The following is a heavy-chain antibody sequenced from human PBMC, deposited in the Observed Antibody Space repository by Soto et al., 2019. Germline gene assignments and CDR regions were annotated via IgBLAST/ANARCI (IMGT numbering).Heavy chain of an antibody. D-gene: IGHD3-3*01. CDR3: AKVRGYDFWSGYQYYYYYMDV. Sequence: GGSLRLSCAAAGFTFGSYARSWVRQAPGKGLEWVSAISGSGGSTYYADSVKGRFTISRDNSKNTLYLQMNSLRAEDTAVYYCAKVRGYDFWSGYQYYYYYMDVWGKGTTVTVSS. V-gene: IGHV3-23*01. J-gene: IGHJ6*03. CDR2: ISGSGGST. CDR1: GFTFGSYA.